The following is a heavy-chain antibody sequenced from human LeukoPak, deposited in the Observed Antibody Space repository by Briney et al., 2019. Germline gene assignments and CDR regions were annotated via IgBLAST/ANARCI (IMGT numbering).Heavy chain of an antibody. CDR2: IYYSGST. D-gene: IGHD3-22*01. J-gene: IGHJ2*01. V-gene: IGHV4-39*01. Sequence: NPSETLSLTCTVSGGSISSSSYYWGWIRQPPGKGLEWIGSIYYSGSTYYNPSLKSRATISVDTSKNQFSLKLSSVTAADTALYYCARHGATIGVDWYFDLWGRGTLVTVSS. CDR1: GGSISSSSYY. CDR3: ARHGATIGVDWYFDL.